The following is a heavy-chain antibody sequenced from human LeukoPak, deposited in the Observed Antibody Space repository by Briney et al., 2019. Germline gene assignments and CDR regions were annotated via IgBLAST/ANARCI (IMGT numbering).Heavy chain of an antibody. CDR2: LSSGGAYT. CDR1: GFIFSSYG. V-gene: IGHV3-21*01. J-gene: IGHJ6*03. Sequence: PGGSLRLTCTGSGFIFSSYGLFWVRQAPGKGLEWVSALSSGGAYTYYADSVKGRFTISRDNALNSVSLQMNGLRAEDTAIYYCARDPEVPDYYSYMDVWGKGTTVTVSS. CDR3: ARDPEVPDYYSYMDV.